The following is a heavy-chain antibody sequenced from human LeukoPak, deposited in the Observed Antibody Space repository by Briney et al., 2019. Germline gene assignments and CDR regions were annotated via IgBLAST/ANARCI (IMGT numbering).Heavy chain of an antibody. Sequence: PSETLSLTCAVYGGSFSGYYWSWIHQPPGKGLEWIGEINHSGSTNYNPSLKSRVTISVDTSKNQFSLKLSSVTAADTAVYYCAFREGGYSYGYKWFDPWGQGTLVTVSS. CDR3: AFREGGYSYGYKWFDP. J-gene: IGHJ5*02. V-gene: IGHV4-34*01. CDR2: INHSGST. D-gene: IGHD5-18*01. CDR1: GGSFSGYY.